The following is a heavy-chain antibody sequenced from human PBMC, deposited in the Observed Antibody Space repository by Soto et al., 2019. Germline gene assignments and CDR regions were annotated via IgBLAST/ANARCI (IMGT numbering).Heavy chain of an antibody. CDR1: RFTFSSYT. J-gene: IGHJ3*02. V-gene: IGHV3-21*01. Sequence: PGGSLRLAFAASRFTFSSYTMNWVRQAPGKGLEWVSSITGGSRYISYAEKGRFTIYRDNAKNSLYLQMNSLRAEDTAVYYCARSHGSSGNGAFDIWGQGTMVTV. CDR3: ARSHGSSGNGAFDI. CDR2: ITGGSRYI. D-gene: IGHD6-13*01.